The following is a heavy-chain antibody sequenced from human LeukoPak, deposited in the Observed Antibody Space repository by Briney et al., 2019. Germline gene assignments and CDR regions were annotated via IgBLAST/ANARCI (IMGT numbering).Heavy chain of an antibody. V-gene: IGHV4-39*01. CDR3: ARPRDYDAFDI. J-gene: IGHJ3*02. CDR1: GGSISSNNYY. D-gene: IGHD3-10*01. Sequence: SETLSLTRTVSGGSISSNNYYWGWIRQPPGKGLEWIGSIFYSGSTYYNPSLKSRVTISVDTSKNQFSLKVSSVTAADTAVYYCARPRDYDAFDIWGQGTMVTVSS. CDR2: IFYSGST.